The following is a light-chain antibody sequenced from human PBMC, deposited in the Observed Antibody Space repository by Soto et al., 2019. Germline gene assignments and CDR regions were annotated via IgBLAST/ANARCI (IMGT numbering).Light chain of an antibody. J-gene: IGLJ2*01. Sequence: QSALTQPPSASGSPGQSVTISCTGTSSDVGGYNYVSWFQHHPGRAPRLMIYEVIKRPSGVPDRFSGSKSGNTASLTVSGLQADDEADYYCSSYTSSSTVVFGGGTKLTVL. V-gene: IGLV2-8*01. CDR2: EVI. CDR1: SSDVGGYNY. CDR3: SSYTSSSTVV.